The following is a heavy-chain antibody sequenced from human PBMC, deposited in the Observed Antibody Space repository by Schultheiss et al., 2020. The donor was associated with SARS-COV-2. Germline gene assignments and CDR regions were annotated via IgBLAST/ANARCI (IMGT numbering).Heavy chain of an antibody. D-gene: IGHD6-6*01. J-gene: IGHJ6*02. CDR1: GFTFSSYA. Sequence: GGSLRLSCAASGFTFSSYAMSWVRQAPGKGLEWVSSISSSGSTIYYADSVKGRFTISRDNAKNSLYLQMNSLRAEDTALYYCAKDIRIAARPGSGMDVWGQGTTVTVSS. CDR2: ISSSGSTI. CDR3: AKDIRIAARPGSGMDV. V-gene: IGHV3-21*04.